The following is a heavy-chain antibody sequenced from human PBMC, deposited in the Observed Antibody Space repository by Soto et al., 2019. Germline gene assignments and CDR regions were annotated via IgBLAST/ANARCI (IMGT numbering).Heavy chain of an antibody. Sequence: PSETLSLTCTVSGGSISSYYWSWIRQPAGKGLEWIGRIYTSGSTNYNPSLKSRVTMSVDTSKNQFSLKLSSVTAADTAVYYCAREGRYCSGGSCQNWFDPWGQVTLVTVSA. CDR3: AREGRYCSGGSCQNWFDP. CDR2: IYTSGST. V-gene: IGHV4-4*07. D-gene: IGHD2-15*01. J-gene: IGHJ5*02. CDR1: GGSISSYY.